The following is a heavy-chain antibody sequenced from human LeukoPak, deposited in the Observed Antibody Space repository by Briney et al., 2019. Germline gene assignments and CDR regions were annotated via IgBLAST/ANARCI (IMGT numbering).Heavy chain of an antibody. J-gene: IGHJ4*02. CDR3: ARLWRWLPYY. D-gene: IGHD5-24*01. CDR2: IYYSGST. V-gene: IGHV4-39*01. Sequence: PSETLSLTCTVSGDSISSSSFYWGWIPHPPGKGLGWIGSIYYSGSTYYNPSLMSRVTISVDTSKNQFSLKLSSVTATDTAVYYCARLWRWLPYYWGQGTLVTVSS. CDR1: GDSISSSSFY.